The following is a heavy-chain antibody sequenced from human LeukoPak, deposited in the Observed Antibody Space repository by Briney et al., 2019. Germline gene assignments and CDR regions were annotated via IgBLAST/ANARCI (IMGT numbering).Heavy chain of an antibody. CDR1: GYTLTSYY. Sequence: GASVKVSCKASGYTLTSYYLHWVRQAPGQGLEWMAIISPSGDTTSHAQKFQGRVTMTRDTSASTVYMELSSLRSEDTAVYYCASVYKNGMDVWGQGTTVTVSS. J-gene: IGHJ6*02. V-gene: IGHV1-46*01. CDR3: ASVYKNGMDV. CDR2: ISPSGDTT. D-gene: IGHD5-24*01.